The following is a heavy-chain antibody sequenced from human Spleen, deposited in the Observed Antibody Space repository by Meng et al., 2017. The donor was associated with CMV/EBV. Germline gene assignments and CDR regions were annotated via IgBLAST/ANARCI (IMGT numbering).Heavy chain of an antibody. CDR3: ARGMFNQLLSF. J-gene: IGHJ4*02. CDR1: GGPFSSYA. Sequence: QLVQAGAEVKKPGASVKVSCKAAGGPFSSYAISWVRQAPGQGLEWMGWINPNTGGTNFAQKFLGRVTMTRDSSISTAYMDLSRLTSDDTAVYYCARGMFNQLLSFWGQGTLVTVSS. CDR2: INPNTGGT. D-gene: IGHD2-2*01. V-gene: IGHV1-2*02.